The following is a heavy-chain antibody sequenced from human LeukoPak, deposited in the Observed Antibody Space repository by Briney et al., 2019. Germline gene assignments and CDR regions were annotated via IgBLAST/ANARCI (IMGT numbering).Heavy chain of an antibody. Sequence: PSETLSLTCTVSAGSIISGGYYWSWIRHHPGKGLGWIGYIYYSGSTYCNPSLKSRVTISVDTSKSQFSLKLSSVTAADTAVYYCASYSRRYCSGGSCYSRGFDYWGQGTLVTVSS. V-gene: IGHV4-31*03. CDR3: ASYSRRYCSGGSCYSRGFDY. D-gene: IGHD2-15*01. J-gene: IGHJ4*02. CDR1: AGSIISGGYY. CDR2: IYYSGST.